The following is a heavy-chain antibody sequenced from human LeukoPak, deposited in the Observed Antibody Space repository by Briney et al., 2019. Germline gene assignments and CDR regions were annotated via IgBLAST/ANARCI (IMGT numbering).Heavy chain of an antibody. V-gene: IGHV1-2*02. CDR3: ARDLGDGGKAARRQPNYYYYYMDV. J-gene: IGHJ6*03. Sequence: GASVKVSCKASGYTFTGYYMHWVRQAPGQGLEWMGWINPNSGGTNYAQKFQGRVTMTRDTSISTAYMELSRLRSDDTAVYYCARDLGDGGKAARRQPNYYYYYMDVWGKGTTVTVSS. CDR1: GYTFTGYY. D-gene: IGHD4-23*01. CDR2: INPNSGGT.